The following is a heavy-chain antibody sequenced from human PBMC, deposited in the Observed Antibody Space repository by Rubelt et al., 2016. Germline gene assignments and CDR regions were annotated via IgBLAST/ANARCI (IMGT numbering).Heavy chain of an antibody. CDR3: ARDRVFRAFDI. D-gene: IGHD5-24*01. Sequence: SYGMHWVRQAPGKGLEWVAVIWYDGSNKYYADSVKGRFTISRDNSKNTLYLQMNSLRAEDTAVYYCARDRVFRAFDIWGQGTMVTVSS. CDR2: IWYDGSNK. V-gene: IGHV3-33*01. J-gene: IGHJ3*02. CDR1: SYG.